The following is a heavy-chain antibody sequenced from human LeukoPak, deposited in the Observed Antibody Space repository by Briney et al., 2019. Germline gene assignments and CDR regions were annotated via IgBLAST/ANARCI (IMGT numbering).Heavy chain of an antibody. Sequence: GASVKVSCKASGGTFSSYAISWVRQAPGQGLEWMGRIIPILGIANYAQKFQGRVTITADKSTSTAYMELSSLRSEDTAVYYCARLSVLGAFDIWGQGTMVTVSS. CDR2: IIPILGIA. D-gene: IGHD7-27*01. J-gene: IGHJ3*02. CDR3: ARLSVLGAFDI. CDR1: GGTFSSYA. V-gene: IGHV1-69*04.